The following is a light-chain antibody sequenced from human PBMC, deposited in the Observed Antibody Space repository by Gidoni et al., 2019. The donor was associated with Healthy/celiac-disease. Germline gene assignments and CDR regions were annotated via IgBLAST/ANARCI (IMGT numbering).Light chain of an antibody. CDR2: KAS. CDR1: QSISSW. Sequence: DIQMTQSPSTLSASVGDRVTITCRASQSISSWLAWYQQKPGNAPKLQIYKASSLESGVPSRFSGSGSGTEFTLTISSLQPDDFATYYCQQYNSYPWTFGQGTKVEIK. CDR3: QQYNSYPWT. J-gene: IGKJ1*01. V-gene: IGKV1-5*03.